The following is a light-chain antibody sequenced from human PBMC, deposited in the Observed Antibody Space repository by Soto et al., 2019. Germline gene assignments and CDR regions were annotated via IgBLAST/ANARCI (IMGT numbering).Light chain of an antibody. V-gene: IGKV3-15*01. Sequence: EIVMTQSPATLSVSPGERATLSCRASQNIDNKLVWYQQKPGQVPRLLIYDASTRATGIQARFSGSGSGTEFTLTISSLPSEDFAFYYCQQFHYWWTFGQGTKVDIK. CDR1: QNIDNK. J-gene: IGKJ1*01. CDR2: DAS. CDR3: QQFHYWWT.